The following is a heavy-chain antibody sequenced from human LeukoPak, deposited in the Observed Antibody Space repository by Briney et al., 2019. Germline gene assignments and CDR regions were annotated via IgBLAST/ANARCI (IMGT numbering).Heavy chain of an antibody. D-gene: IGHD3-3*01. CDR2: INTNTGNP. Sequence: ASVKVSCKASGYTFTSYAMNWVRQAPGQGLEWMGWINTNTGNPTYAQGFTGRFVFSLDTSVSTAYLQISSLKAEDTAVYYCARDTRFLEWLPDTINHYYYYMDVWGKGTTVTVSS. V-gene: IGHV7-4-1*02. J-gene: IGHJ6*03. CDR1: GYTFTSYA. CDR3: ARDTRFLEWLPDTINHYYYYMDV.